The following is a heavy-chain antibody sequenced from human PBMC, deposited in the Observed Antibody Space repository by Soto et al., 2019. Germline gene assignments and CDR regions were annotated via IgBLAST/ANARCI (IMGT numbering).Heavy chain of an antibody. CDR3: ARQSAAGSFGWFDP. CDR1: GYSFASYW. D-gene: IGHD6-13*01. J-gene: IGHJ5*02. Sequence: PGESLKISCKGSGYSFASYWIDWVRQMPGKGLEWMGMIYPGDSDTTYSPSFEGQVTISADKSISTAYLQWSSLKASDTAMYYCARQSAAGSFGWFDPWGQGTLVTLSS. CDR2: IYPGDSDT. V-gene: IGHV5-51*01.